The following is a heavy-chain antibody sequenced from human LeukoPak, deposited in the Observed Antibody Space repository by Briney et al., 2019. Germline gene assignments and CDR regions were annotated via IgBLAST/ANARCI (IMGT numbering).Heavy chain of an antibody. Sequence: SGGSLRLSCAASGFTFSSYDMSWVRQAPGKGLEWVSTISGSGGSTYYADSVKGRFTISRDNSKNTLYLQMNSLRAEDTAVYYCAKGRKYYYDSSGYYSVHDRRHQHTWVLDYWGQGTLVTVSS. V-gene: IGHV3-23*01. D-gene: IGHD3-22*01. CDR1: GFTFSSYD. J-gene: IGHJ4*02. CDR3: AKGRKYYYDSSGYYSVHDRRHQHTWVLDY. CDR2: ISGSGGST.